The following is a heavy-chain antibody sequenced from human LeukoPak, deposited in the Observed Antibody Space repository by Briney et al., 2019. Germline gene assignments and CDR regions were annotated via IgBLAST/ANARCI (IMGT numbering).Heavy chain of an antibody. V-gene: IGHV3-43*02. J-gene: IGHJ6*03. CDR3: ARDTEDYRGYYYMDV. CDR1: GFTFDDYA. D-gene: IGHD4-11*01. CDR2: ISGDGGST. Sequence: GGSLRLSCAASGFTFDDYAMHWVRQAPGKGLEWVSLISGDGGSTYYADSVKGRFTISRDNAKNSLYLQMNSLRAEDTAVYYCARDTEDYRGYYYMDVWGKGTTVTVSS.